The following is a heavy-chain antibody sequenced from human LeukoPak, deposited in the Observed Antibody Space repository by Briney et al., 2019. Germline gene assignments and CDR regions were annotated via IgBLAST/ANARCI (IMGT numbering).Heavy chain of an antibody. D-gene: IGHD2-2*01. CDR1: GGSFSGYY. CDR3: ARGQDYCSSTSCYNWFDP. CDR2: INHSGST. Sequence: SETLSLTCAVYGGSFSGYYWSWIRQPPGKGLKWIGEINHSGSTNYNPSLKSRVTISVDTSKNQFSLKLSSVTAADTAVYYCARGQDYCSSTSCYNWFDPWVQGTLVTVSS. V-gene: IGHV4-34*01. J-gene: IGHJ5*02.